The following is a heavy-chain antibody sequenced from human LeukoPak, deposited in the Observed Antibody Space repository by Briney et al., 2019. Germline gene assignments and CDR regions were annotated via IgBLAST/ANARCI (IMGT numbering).Heavy chain of an antibody. Sequence: GGSLRLPCAASGFTVSNNYMTWVRQAPGKGLEWVSLIYSGGSTYYADSVKGRFTTSRDNSTNTVYLQMNSLRAEDTAVYYCARNIPVTRWVYWGQGTLVTVSS. V-gene: IGHV3-66*01. J-gene: IGHJ4*02. CDR1: GFTVSNNY. CDR2: IYSGGST. D-gene: IGHD2-21*01. CDR3: ARNIPVTRWVY.